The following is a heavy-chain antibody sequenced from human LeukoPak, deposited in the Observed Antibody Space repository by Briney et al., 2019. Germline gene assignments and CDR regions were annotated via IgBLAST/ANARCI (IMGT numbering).Heavy chain of an antibody. J-gene: IGHJ6*02. CDR1: GGSISSYY. D-gene: IGHD4-23*01. Sequence: SETLSLTCTVSGGSISSYYWSWIRQPPGKGLEWIGYTYYSGSTNYNPSLKSRVTISVDTSKNQFSLKLSSVTAADTAVYYCARHSHKTHYYGMDVWGQGTTVTVSS. CDR3: ARHSHKTHYYGMDV. CDR2: TYYSGST. V-gene: IGHV4-59*08.